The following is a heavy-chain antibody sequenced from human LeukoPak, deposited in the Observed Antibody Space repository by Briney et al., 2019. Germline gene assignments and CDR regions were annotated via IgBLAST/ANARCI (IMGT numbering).Heavy chain of an antibody. Sequence: SLRLSCAASGFTFDDYAMHWVRQAPGKGLEWVSGISWNSGSIGYADSVKGRFTISRDNAKNSLYLQMNSLRAEDTALYYCAKDTGAASYDFYGAFDIWGQGTMVTVSS. CDR3: AKDTGAASYDFYGAFDI. V-gene: IGHV3-9*01. CDR1: GFTFDDYA. J-gene: IGHJ3*02. CDR2: ISWNSGSI. D-gene: IGHD3-3*01.